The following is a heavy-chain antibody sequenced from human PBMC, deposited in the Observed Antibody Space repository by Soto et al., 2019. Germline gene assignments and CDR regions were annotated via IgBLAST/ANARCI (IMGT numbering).Heavy chain of an antibody. Sequence: QLQLQESGPGLVKPSETLSLTCTVSGGSISSSSYYWGWIRQPPGKGLEWIGSIYYSGSTYYNPSLKSRVTISVDTSKNQFSLKLSSVTAADTAVYYCARHSPVLRYFDWSNPLAAFDIWGQGTMVTVSS. CDR2: IYYSGST. V-gene: IGHV4-39*01. CDR3: ARHSPVLRYFDWSNPLAAFDI. D-gene: IGHD3-9*01. CDR1: GGSISSSSYY. J-gene: IGHJ3*02.